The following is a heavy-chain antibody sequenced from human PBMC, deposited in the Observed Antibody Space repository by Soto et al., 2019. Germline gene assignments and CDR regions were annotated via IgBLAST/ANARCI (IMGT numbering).Heavy chain of an antibody. J-gene: IGHJ4*02. CDR1: GYTFTSYG. CDR2: ISPYNGNT. CDR3: GIEMVRGVGSDY. V-gene: IGHV1-18*01. Sequence: QVQLVQSGAEVKKPGASVKVSCKASGYTFTSYGISWVRQAPGQGLEWMGWISPYNGNTKYAQKLQGRVTMTTDTSTSTGYMELKSLRYDDAAVFYCGIEMVRGVGSDYWGQGTLVTVSS. D-gene: IGHD3-10*01.